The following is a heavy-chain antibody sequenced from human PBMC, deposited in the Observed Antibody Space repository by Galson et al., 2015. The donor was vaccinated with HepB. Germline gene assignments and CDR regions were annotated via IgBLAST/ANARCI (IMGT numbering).Heavy chain of an antibody. J-gene: IGHJ4*02. D-gene: IGHD6-19*01. Sequence: SLRLSCAASGFTFSSYAMHWVRQAPGKGLEWVAVISYDGSNKYYADSVKGRFTISRDNSKNTLYLQMNSLRAEDTAVYYCARKWGSGCFGYWGQGTLVTVSS. CDR2: ISYDGSNK. CDR3: ARKWGSGCFGY. CDR1: GFTFSSYA. V-gene: IGHV3-30-3*01.